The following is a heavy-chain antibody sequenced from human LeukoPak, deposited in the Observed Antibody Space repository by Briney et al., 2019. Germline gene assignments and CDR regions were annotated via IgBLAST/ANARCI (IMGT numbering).Heavy chain of an antibody. D-gene: IGHD3-22*01. CDR2: ITSSSSVI. J-gene: IGHJ4*02. CDR1: GFTFSSST. CDR3: VRDGYDY. V-gene: IGHV3-21*06. Sequence: GGSLRLSCVASGFTFSSSTVTWFRQAPGKGLEWVSVITSSSSVIFYADSVKGRFTISRDNAKNSLFLQMNGLRVEDTAVYYCVRDGYDYWGQGTLVTVSS.